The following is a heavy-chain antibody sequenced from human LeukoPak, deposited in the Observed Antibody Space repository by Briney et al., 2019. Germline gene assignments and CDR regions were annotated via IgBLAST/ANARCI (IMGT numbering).Heavy chain of an antibody. Sequence: SETLSLTCTVSGRSISSYYWSWLRQPPGKGLEWIGYIYYSGSTNYNPSLKSRVTISVDTSKNQFSLKLSSVTAADTAVYYCARIRSIAAPGFDYWGQGTLVTVSS. V-gene: IGHV4-59*01. CDR2: IYYSGST. D-gene: IGHD6-6*01. CDR3: ARIRSIAAPGFDY. CDR1: GRSISSYY. J-gene: IGHJ4*02.